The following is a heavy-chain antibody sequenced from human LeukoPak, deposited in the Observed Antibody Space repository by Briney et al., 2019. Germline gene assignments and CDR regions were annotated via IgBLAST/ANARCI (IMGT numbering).Heavy chain of an antibody. J-gene: IGHJ6*03. CDR1: GFTFSSYA. D-gene: IGHD6-19*01. CDR2: ISSNGGST. Sequence: GGSLRLSCAASGFTFSSYAMHWVRQAPGKGLEYVSAISSNGGSTYYANSVKGRFTISRDNSKNTLYLQMGSLRAEDVAVYYCARVGSGWSHYYYYYMDVWGKGTTVTISS. V-gene: IGHV3-64*01. CDR3: ARVGSGWSHYYYYYMDV.